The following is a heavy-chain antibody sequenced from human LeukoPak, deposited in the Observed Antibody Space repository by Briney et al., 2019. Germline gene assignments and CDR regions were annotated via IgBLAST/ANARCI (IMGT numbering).Heavy chain of an antibody. CDR3: ARGLWFGELSRWFDP. J-gene: IGHJ5*02. Sequence: PSETLSLTCTVSGGSISSYYWSWIRQPPGKGLEWIGYIYYSGSTNYNPSLKSRVTISVDTSKNQFSLKLSSVTAADTAVYYCARGLWFGELSRWFDPWGQGTLVTVSS. D-gene: IGHD3-10*01. V-gene: IGHV4-59*08. CDR1: GGSISSYY. CDR2: IYYSGST.